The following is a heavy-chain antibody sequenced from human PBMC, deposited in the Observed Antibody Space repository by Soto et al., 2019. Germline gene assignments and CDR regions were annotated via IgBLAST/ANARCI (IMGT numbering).Heavy chain of an antibody. J-gene: IGHJ4*02. CDR1: GGTFSSYA. CDR3: ARDRTIPAAALDY. V-gene: IGHV1-69*05. Sequence: GASVKVSCKASGGTFSSYAISRVRQAPGQGLEWMGGIIPIFGTANYAQKLQGRVTMTTDTSTSTAYMELRSLRSDDTAVYYCARDRTIPAAALDYWGQGTLVTVYS. CDR2: IIPIFGTA. D-gene: IGHD2-2*01.